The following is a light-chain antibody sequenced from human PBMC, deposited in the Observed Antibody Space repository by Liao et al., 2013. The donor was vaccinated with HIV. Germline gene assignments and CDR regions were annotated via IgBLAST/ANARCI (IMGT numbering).Light chain of an antibody. CDR3: QAWDSTIAYV. CDR2: YED. CDR1: NIGSKA. J-gene: IGLJ1*01. Sequence: SYVLTQPPSVSVAPGKTASITCGGNNIGSKAVHWYQQKAGQAPVLVISYEDDRPSGIPERFSGSNSGNTATLTISGTQAMDEADYYCQAWDSTIAYVFGPGTKVTVL. V-gene: IGLV3-21*01.